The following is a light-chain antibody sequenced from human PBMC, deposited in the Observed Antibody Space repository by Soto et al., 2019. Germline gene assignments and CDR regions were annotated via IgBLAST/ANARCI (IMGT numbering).Light chain of an antibody. J-gene: IGKJ1*01. CDR1: QSVSSSY. V-gene: IGKV3-20*01. CDR2: GAS. CDR3: QQYGSSPRT. Sequence: EIVVTQSPGTLSLSPGERATLSCRASQSVSSSYLAWYQQKPGQAPRLLIYGASSRATGIPDRFSGSGSGTDLTLTISRLEPEDFAVYYCQQYGSSPRTFGQGTKVDIK.